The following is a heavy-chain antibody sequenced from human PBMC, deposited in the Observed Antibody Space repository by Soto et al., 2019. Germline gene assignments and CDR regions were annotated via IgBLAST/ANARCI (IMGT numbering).Heavy chain of an antibody. V-gene: IGHV5-51*01. CDR1: GYSFTSYW. D-gene: IGHD2-2*01. Sequence: GESLKISCKGSGYSFTSYWIGWVRQMPGKGLEWMGIIYPGDSDTRYSPSFQGQVTISADKSISTAYLQWSSLKASDTAMYYCARGDIVVVPAAYVFFDYWGQGTLVTVSS. CDR2: IYPGDSDT. J-gene: IGHJ4*02. CDR3: ARGDIVVVPAAYVFFDY.